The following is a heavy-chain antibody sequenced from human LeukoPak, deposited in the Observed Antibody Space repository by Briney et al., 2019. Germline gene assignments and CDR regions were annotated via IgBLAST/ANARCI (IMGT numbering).Heavy chain of an antibody. CDR1: GYTFTGSY. V-gene: IGHV1-2*04. D-gene: IGHD5-12*01. CDR3: ARQRGYSGYDYVY. Sequence: ASVKVSCKASGYTFTGSYMHWVRQAPGQGLEWMGWINPNSGGTNYAQKFQGWVTMTRDTSISTAYMELSRLRSDDTAVYYCARQRGYSGYDYVYWGQGTLVTVSS. CDR2: INPNSGGT. J-gene: IGHJ4*02.